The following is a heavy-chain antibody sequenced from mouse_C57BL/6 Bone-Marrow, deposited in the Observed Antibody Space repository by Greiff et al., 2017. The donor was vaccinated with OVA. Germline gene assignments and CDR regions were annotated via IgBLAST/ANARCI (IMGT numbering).Heavy chain of an antibody. CDR2: IRLKSDNYAT. CDR3: TKQLRLRNYFDY. D-gene: IGHD3-2*02. CDR1: GFTFSNYW. Sequence: EVQVVESGGGLVQPGGSMKLSCVASGFTFSNYWMNWVRQSPEKGLEWVAQIRLKSDNYATHYAESVKGRFTISRDDSKSSVYLQMNNLRAEDTGIDYCTKQLRLRNYFDYWGQGTTLTVSS. V-gene: IGHV6-3*01. J-gene: IGHJ2*01.